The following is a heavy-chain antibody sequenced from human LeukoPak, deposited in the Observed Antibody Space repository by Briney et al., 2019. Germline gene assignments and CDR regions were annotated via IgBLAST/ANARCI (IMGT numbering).Heavy chain of an antibody. CDR2: ISPDSGGT. D-gene: IGHD3-3*01. CDR3: RVNPGHDY. V-gene: IGHV1-2*02. J-gene: IGHJ4*02. Sequence: ASVKVSCKASGYTFTDYYMHWVRQAPGQGLEWMGWISPDSGGTNYAQKFQGRVTMTRDMSISTAYMELSSLRSDDTAVYYCRVNPGHDYWGQGTLVTVSS. CDR1: GYTFTDYY.